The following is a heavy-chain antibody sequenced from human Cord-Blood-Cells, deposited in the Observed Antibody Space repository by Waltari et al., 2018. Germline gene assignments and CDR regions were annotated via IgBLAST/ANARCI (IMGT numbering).Heavy chain of an antibody. Sequence: QVQLQESGPGLVKPSETLSLTCTVSGYSISSGYYWGWIRQPPGKGLEWIGSIYHSGSTSDNPSLKHRVTISVDTSKNQFSLKLSSVTAADTAVYYCARVVNWGGYFDYWGQGTLVTVSS. J-gene: IGHJ4*02. CDR2: IYHSGST. CDR3: ARVVNWGGYFDY. D-gene: IGHD7-27*01. V-gene: IGHV4-38-2*02. CDR1: GYSISSGYY.